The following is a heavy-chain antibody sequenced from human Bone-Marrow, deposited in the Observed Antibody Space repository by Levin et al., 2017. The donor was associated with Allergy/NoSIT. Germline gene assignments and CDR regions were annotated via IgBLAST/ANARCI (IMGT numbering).Heavy chain of an antibody. CDR3: AKTGGNFGSGALDF. CDR1: GYIFSNYY. D-gene: IGHD1-14*01. V-gene: IGHV1-46*01. J-gene: IGHJ4*02. Sequence: ASVKVSCKASGYIFSNYYMHWVRQAPGQGLEWLGIISPSGDRTVYAQKFQGRITMTRDRSSSTVFLEVSSLKSEDTAVYYCAKTGGNFGSGALDFWGQGTLVSVS. CDR2: ISPSGDRT.